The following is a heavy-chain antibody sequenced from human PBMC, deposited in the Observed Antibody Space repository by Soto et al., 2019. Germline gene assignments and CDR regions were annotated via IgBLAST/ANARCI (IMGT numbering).Heavy chain of an antibody. J-gene: IGHJ4*02. CDR2: ISGSGGST. Sequence: GGSLRLSCAAYGFTFSSYAMSWVRQAPGKXLEWVSAISGSGGSTYYADSVKGRFTISRDNSKNTLYLQMNSLRAEDTAVYYCAKDMSDCSGGSCYESRFDYWGQGTLVTVSS. V-gene: IGHV3-23*01. CDR3: AKDMSDCSGGSCYESRFDY. CDR1: GFTFSSYA. D-gene: IGHD2-15*01.